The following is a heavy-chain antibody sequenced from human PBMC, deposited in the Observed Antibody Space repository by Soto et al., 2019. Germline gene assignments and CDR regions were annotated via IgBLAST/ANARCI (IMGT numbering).Heavy chain of an antibody. CDR1: GGSITTSSYF. Sequence: SETLSLTCTVSGGSITTSSYFWGWIRQPPGKGLEWIGDIYYVGSTFYNPSLKSRVTISVDTSKSQFSLNLNSVTAADTAVYFCARHLRYYGSGDYRYYFDYWGQGALVTVSS. J-gene: IGHJ4*02. V-gene: IGHV4-39*01. D-gene: IGHD3-10*01. CDR3: ARHLRYYGSGDYRYYFDY. CDR2: IYYVGST.